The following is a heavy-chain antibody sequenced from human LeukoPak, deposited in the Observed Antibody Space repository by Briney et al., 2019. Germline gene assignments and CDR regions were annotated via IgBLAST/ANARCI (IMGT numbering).Heavy chain of an antibody. Sequence: PGGSLRLSCAASGFSFSSYSMNWVRQAPGKGLEWVSSISRTSIYIYHAESVKGRFTISRDNAKNSLYLQMNSLRAEDTAVYYCAELGITMIGGVWGKGTTVTISS. J-gene: IGHJ6*04. CDR3: AELGITMIGGV. D-gene: IGHD3-10*02. CDR2: ISRTSIYI. V-gene: IGHV3-21*01. CDR1: GFSFSSYS.